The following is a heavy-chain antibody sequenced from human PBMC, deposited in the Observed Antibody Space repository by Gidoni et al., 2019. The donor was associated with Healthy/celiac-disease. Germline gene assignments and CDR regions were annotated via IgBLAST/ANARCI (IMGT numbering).Heavy chain of an antibody. CDR1: GGPFSSYT. J-gene: IGHJ4*02. CDR3: ARGRDGYNPEGD. Sequence: QVQLVQSGAEVKKPGSSVKVSCKASGGPFSSYTISWVRQAPGQGLEWMGRIIPILGIANYAQKFQGRVTITADKSTSTAYMELSSLRSEDTAVYYCARGRDGYNPEGDWGQGTLVTVSS. D-gene: IGHD5-12*01. CDR2: IIPILGIA. V-gene: IGHV1-69*02.